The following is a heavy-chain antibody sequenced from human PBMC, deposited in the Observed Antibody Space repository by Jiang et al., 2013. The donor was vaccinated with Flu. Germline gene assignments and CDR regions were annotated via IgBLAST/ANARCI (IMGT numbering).Heavy chain of an antibody. CDR3: AKARGSGIFDY. CDR1: GFTFSSYG. CDR2: ISYDGSNK. D-gene: IGHD3-10*01. V-gene: IGHV3-30*18. Sequence: VQLLESGGGVVQPGRSLRLSCAASGFTFSSYGMHWVRQAPGKGLEWVAVISYDGSNKYYADSVKGRFTISRDNSKNTLYLQMNSLRAEDTAVYYCAKARGSGIFDYWGQGTLVTVSS. J-gene: IGHJ4*02.